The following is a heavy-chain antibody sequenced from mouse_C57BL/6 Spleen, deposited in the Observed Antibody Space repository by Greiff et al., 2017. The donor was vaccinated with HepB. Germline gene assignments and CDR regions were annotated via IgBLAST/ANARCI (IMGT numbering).Heavy chain of an antibody. CDR2: IHPNSGST. J-gene: IGHJ4*01. CDR1: GYTFTSYW. Sequence: QVQLQQPGAELVKPGASVKLSCKASGYTFTSYWMHWVKQRPGQGLEWIGMIHPNSGSTKYNEKFKSKATLTVDKSSSTAYMQLSSLTSEDSAVYYCARGSIYDGYYPYAMDYWGQGTSVTVSS. V-gene: IGHV1-64*01. D-gene: IGHD2-3*01. CDR3: ARGSIYDGYYPYAMDY.